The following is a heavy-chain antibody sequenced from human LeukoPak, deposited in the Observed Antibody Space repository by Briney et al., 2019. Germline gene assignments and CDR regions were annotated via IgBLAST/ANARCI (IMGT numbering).Heavy chain of an antibody. CDR1: GFTFSSYW. Sequence: SGGSLSLSCAASGFTFSSYWMHWVRQAPGKGLVWVSRVNSDGTGTTYADSVEGRFTISRDNAKKTLVLQMNSLRAEDTAIYYCIRTLIVATSPDMDVSGKGTTVTVSS. J-gene: IGHJ6*03. V-gene: IGHV3-74*01. D-gene: IGHD5-12*01. CDR3: IRTLIVATSPDMDV. CDR2: VNSDGTGT.